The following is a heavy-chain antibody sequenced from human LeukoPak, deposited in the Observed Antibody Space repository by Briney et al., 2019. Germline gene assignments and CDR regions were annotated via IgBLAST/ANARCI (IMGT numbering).Heavy chain of an antibody. CDR2: IKQDGSEK. CDR3: ASPAYGDYALFDY. V-gene: IGHV3-7*01. J-gene: IGHJ4*02. Sequence: GGSLRLSCAAPGFNSYWMSWVRQAPGKGLEWVANIKQDGSEKYYVDSVKGRFTISRDNVKNSLYLQMNSLRAEDTAVYYCASPAYGDYALFDYWGQGALVTVSS. D-gene: IGHD4-17*01. CDR1: GFNSYW.